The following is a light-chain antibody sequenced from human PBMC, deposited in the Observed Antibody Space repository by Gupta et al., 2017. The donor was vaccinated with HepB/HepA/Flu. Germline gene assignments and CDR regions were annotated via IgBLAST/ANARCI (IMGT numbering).Light chain of an antibody. J-gene: IGKJ2*03. V-gene: IGKV3-20*01. CDR3: PQYGSSTIS. CDR1: QSLTSNY. Sequence: DNVLTQSPGTLSMSSGERVTLSCRASQSLTSNYVAWYQQRPGQAPRLRIYGASSRATGIPDRGSGSGSGTDFTLTITRLEPEDFGVYVCPQYGSSTISFGKGTKVEIK. CDR2: GAS.